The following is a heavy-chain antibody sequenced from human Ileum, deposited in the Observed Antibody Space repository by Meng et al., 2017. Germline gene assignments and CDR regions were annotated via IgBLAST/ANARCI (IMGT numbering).Heavy chain of an antibody. Sequence: GESLKISCAASGFTFSSYGMHWVRQAPGKGLEWVAVIWYDGSNKYYADSVKGRFTISRDNSKNTLYLQMNSLRAEDTAVYYCARETVMAFDYWDQGTLVTVSS. D-gene: IGHD5-18*01. CDR2: IWYDGSNK. J-gene: IGHJ4*02. CDR3: ARETVMAFDY. V-gene: IGHV3-33*01. CDR1: GFTFSSYG.